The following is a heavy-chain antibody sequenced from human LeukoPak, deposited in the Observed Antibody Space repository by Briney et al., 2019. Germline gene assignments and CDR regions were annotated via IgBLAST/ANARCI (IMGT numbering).Heavy chain of an antibody. Sequence: GGSLRLSCAASGFTFSSYSMNWVRQAPGKGLEWVSSISSSSSYIYYADSVKGRFTISRDNAKNSLYLQMNSLRAEDTAVYYCARDWDIVVVEGDYWGQGTLVTVSS. CDR1: GFTFSSYS. CDR2: ISSSSSYI. CDR3: ARDWDIVVVEGDY. J-gene: IGHJ4*02. D-gene: IGHD2-15*01. V-gene: IGHV3-21*01.